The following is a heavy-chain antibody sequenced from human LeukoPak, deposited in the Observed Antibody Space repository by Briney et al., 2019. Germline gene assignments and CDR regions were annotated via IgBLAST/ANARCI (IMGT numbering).Heavy chain of an antibody. CDR3: ARDRGDWLLFVAWRYYGMDV. J-gene: IGHJ6*02. D-gene: IGHD3/OR15-3a*01. CDR1: GFTFSYYY. CDR2: ISSSSSTI. Sequence: FSCAASGFTFSYYYMSGVRQAPGKGLEWVSYISSSSSTIYYADSVKGRFTISRDNAKNSLYLQMNSLRAEDTAVYYCARDRGDWLLFVAWRYYGMDVWGQGTTVTVSS. V-gene: IGHV3-11*04.